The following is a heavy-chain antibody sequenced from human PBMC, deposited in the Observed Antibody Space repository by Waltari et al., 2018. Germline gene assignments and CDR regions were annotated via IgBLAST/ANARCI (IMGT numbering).Heavy chain of an antibody. Sequence: QLQLQESGPGLVKPSGTLSLTCAVSGDSMSSTYWWCWVRQPPGNGLEWIGQVHGSGKTNYHPSFSSRVTVSLDTPNNQFSLRVTSVTAADSAIYYCARDRGRGLYLDSWGPGTLVAVSP. D-gene: IGHD2-15*01. V-gene: IGHV4-4*02. CDR2: VHGSGKT. CDR3: ARDRGRGLYLDS. J-gene: IGHJ4*02. CDR1: GDSMSSTYW.